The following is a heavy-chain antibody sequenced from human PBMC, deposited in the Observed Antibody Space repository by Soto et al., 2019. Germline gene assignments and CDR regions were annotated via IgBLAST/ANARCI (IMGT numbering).Heavy chain of an antibody. CDR1: GGTFSSYA. CDR2: IIPIFGTA. V-gene: IGHV1-69*13. J-gene: IGHJ6*02. CDR3: AQPGALTHYYYGMDV. D-gene: IGHD7-27*01. Sequence: VASVKVSCKASGGTFSSYAISWVRQAPGQGLEWMGGIIPIFGTANYAQKFQGRVTITADESTSTAYMELSSLRSEDTAVYYCAQPGALTHYYYGMDVWGQGTTVTVSS.